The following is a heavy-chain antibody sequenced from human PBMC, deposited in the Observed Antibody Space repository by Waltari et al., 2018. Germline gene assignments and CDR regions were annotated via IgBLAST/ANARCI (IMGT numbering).Heavy chain of an antibody. D-gene: IGHD5-12*01. Sequence: QVQLVQSGAEVKKPGSSVKVSCKASGGTFSSYAISWVRQAPGQGLEWMGGIIPIFGTANYEQKFQGRGTITADESTSTAYMELSSLRSEDTAVYYCARDYSGYAFFDYWGQGTLVTVSS. CDR3: ARDYSGYAFFDY. J-gene: IGHJ4*02. CDR2: IIPIFGTA. V-gene: IGHV1-69*13. CDR1: GGTFSSYA.